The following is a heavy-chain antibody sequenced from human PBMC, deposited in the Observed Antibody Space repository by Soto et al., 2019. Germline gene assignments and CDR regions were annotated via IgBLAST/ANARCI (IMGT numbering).Heavy chain of an antibody. Sequence: GGSLRLSVAASGFTFSSYAMSWVRQAPGKGLEWVSAISGGGGSTYYADSVKGRFTISRDNSKNTLYLQMNSLRAEDTAVYYCAKDVDPTYLTGWDTAMVTGGMDVWGQGTTVTVSS. V-gene: IGHV3-23*01. CDR2: ISGGGGST. CDR3: AKDVDPTYLTGWDTAMVTGGMDV. D-gene: IGHD5-18*01. CDR1: GFTFSSYA. J-gene: IGHJ6*02.